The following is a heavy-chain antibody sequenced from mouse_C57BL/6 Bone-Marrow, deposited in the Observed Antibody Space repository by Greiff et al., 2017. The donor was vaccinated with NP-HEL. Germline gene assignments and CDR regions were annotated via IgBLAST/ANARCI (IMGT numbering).Heavy chain of an antibody. J-gene: IGHJ3*01. CDR2: IYPRDGST. D-gene: IGHD4-1*01. CDR3: ARGKANWAWFAY. CDR1: GYTFTDHT. Sequence: VQLQQSDAELVKPGASVKISCKVSGYTFTDHTIHWMKQRPEQGLEWIGYIYPRDGSTKYSEKFKGKATLTANKSSSTAYMQLNSLTSEDSAVYFCARGKANWAWFAYWGQGTLVTVSA. V-gene: IGHV1-78*01.